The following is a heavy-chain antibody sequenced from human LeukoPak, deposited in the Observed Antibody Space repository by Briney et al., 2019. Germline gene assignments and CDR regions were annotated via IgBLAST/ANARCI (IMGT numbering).Heavy chain of an antibody. V-gene: IGHV4-31*03. Sequence: SETLSLTCTVSGASFNSDDQYWNWIRQSPGKGLEWIGSIHPSGMLYNNPSLESRVTMSRDTSKDQFSLNLNSVTAADTAVYFCSRGLDSRKLGYWGQGTLVTVSS. J-gene: IGHJ4*02. CDR2: IHPSGML. D-gene: IGHD3-22*01. CDR3: SRGLDSRKLGY. CDR1: GASFNSDDQY.